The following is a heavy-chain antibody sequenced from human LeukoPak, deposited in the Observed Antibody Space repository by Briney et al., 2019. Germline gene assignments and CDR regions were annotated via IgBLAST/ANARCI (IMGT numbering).Heavy chain of an antibody. CDR3: ARQTAMVYYYYMDV. J-gene: IGHJ6*03. CDR2: INHSGST. D-gene: IGHD5-18*01. CDR1: GGSFSGYY. Sequence: SETLSLTCAVYGGSFSGYYWSWIRQPPGKGLEWIGEINHSGSTNYNPSLKSRVTISVDTSKNQFSLKLSSVTAADTAVYYCARQTAMVYYYYMDVWGKGTTVTVSS. V-gene: IGHV4-34*01.